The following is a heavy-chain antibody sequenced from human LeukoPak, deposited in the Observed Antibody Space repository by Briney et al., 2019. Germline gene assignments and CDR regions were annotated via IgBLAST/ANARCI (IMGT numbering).Heavy chain of an antibody. J-gene: IGHJ3*02. Sequence: GGSLRLSCAASGFTFSSYSINWVRQAPGKGLEWVSSINSGRNYIYYADSVKGRFTISRDNAKNSLYLQMNSLRAEDTAVYYCATEGGSGSDLGDAFDIWGQGTMVTVSS. D-gene: IGHD6-25*01. CDR2: INSGRNYI. CDR3: ATEGGSGSDLGDAFDI. V-gene: IGHV3-21*01. CDR1: GFTFSSYS.